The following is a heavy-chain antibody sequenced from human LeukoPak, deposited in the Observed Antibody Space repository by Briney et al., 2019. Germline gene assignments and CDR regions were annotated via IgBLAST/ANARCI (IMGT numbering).Heavy chain of an antibody. CDR2: IYAGGGT. CDR3: ATEGGGFSSAWYMWDN. Sequence: QTGGSLRLSCTASGFSVGNNYMSWVRQSPGRGLEWGSVIYAGGGTFSSDSVKGRFTVSRDDSRNTVHLQMNSLRADDTAVYYCATEGGGFSSAWYMWDNWGQGTLVTVSS. D-gene: IGHD6-19*01. V-gene: IGHV3-66*01. J-gene: IGHJ4*02. CDR1: GFSVGNNY.